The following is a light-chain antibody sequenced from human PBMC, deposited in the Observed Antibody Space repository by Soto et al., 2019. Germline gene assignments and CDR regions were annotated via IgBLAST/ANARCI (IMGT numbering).Light chain of an antibody. V-gene: IGKV1-6*02. CDR3: LQDYSFPRT. Sequence: AIQLTQSPSSLSASFGERFTITCRASEGIRNDLSCYQQKTGKATKLMIYAASSLQSGVPSRLSGSGSGKDFPITISSLQPEDFATYYCLQDYSFPRTFGGGTKVDIK. J-gene: IGKJ4*01. CDR2: AAS. CDR1: EGIRND.